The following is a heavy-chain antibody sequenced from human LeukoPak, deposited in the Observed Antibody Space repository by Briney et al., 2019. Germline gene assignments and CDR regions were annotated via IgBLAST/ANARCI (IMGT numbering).Heavy chain of an antibody. J-gene: IGHJ4*02. D-gene: IGHD2-2*01. CDR3: ARQLGYCSSTSCYADKVDY. V-gene: IGHV4-39*01. CDR2: IYYSGST. Sequence: PSETQSLTCTVSGGSISSSSYYWGWIRQPPGKGLEWIGSIYYSGSTYYNPSLKSRVTISLDTSKNQFSLKLSSVTAADTAVYYCARQLGYCSSTSCYADKVDYWGQGTLVTVSS. CDR1: GGSISSSSYY.